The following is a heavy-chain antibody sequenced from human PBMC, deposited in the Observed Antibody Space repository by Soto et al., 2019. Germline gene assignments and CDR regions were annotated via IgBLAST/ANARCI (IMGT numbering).Heavy chain of an antibody. CDR1: GFTFSSYG. Sequence: QVQLVESGGGVVQPGRSLRLSCAASGFTFSSYGMHWVRQAPGKGLEWVAVISYDGSNKYYADSVKGRFTIPRDNSKNTLYLQMNSLRAEDTAVYYCAKDRRSGTVDYWGQGTLVTVSS. CDR2: ISYDGSNK. CDR3: AKDRRSGTVDY. V-gene: IGHV3-30*18. D-gene: IGHD1-26*01. J-gene: IGHJ4*02.